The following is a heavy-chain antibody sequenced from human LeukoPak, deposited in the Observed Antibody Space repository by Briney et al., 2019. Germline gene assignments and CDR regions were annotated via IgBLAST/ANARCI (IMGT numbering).Heavy chain of an antibody. J-gene: IGHJ4*02. CDR1: GGSVSSGNYF. Sequence: SETLSLTCSVSGGSVSSGNYFWGWIRQPPGKGLEWIGNINYLGSTAYNPSLKSRITTSVDTSKHQFSLKLTSVTAADTAVYYCARLSKGRYFDYFFDYWGQGTLVTVS. V-gene: IGHV4-39*01. CDR3: ARLSKGRYFDYFFDY. CDR2: INYLGST. D-gene: IGHD3-9*01.